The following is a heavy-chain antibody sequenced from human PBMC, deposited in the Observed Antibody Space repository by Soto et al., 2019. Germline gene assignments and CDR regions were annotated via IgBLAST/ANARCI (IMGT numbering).Heavy chain of an antibody. D-gene: IGHD3-16*01. CDR2: ISPILGAT. J-gene: IGHJ4*02. CDR3: ATNLEAVGARPSDS. CDR1: GGTFSHYY. V-gene: IGHV1-69*08. Sequence: QVQLVQSGAEVKEPGSSVKVSYKASGGTFSHYYISWVRQAPGQGLEWMGRISPILGATNYAQKVQGRVTLRADKSTSTAYMGLSSLRSEDTAVYYCATNLEAVGARPSDSWGQGTLVTVSS.